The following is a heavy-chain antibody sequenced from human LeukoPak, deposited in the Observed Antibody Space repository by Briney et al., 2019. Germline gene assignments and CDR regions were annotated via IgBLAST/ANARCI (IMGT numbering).Heavy chain of an antibody. V-gene: IGHV3-30*18. CDR3: AKDRYSGSYLQTGPCAH. CDR1: GFTFSSYG. CDR2: ISYDGSNI. Sequence: RAGGSLRLSCAASGFTFSSYGMHWVRQAPGKGLEWVAVISYDGSNIQYGDSVKGRFTISRDNSKNTLYLQMNSLRAEDTAVYYCAKDRYSGSYLQTGPCAHWGQGTLVTVSS. D-gene: IGHD1-26*01. J-gene: IGHJ4*02.